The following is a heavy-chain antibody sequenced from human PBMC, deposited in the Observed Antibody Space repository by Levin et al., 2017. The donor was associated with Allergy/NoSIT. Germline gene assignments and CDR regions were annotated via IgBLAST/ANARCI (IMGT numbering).Heavy chain of an antibody. CDR3: ARDVYYDDSNGNLDY. CDR1: GFTFSKHW. V-gene: IGHV3-7*01. Sequence: GGSLRLSCAASGFTFSKHWMIWARQAPGKGLEWVANIKQDGSEKYYVDSVKGRFTISRDNAKNSLYLQMNSLRAEDTAVYYCARDVYYDDSNGNLDYWGQGTLVTVSA. CDR2: IKQDGSEK. J-gene: IGHJ4*02. D-gene: IGHD3-22*01.